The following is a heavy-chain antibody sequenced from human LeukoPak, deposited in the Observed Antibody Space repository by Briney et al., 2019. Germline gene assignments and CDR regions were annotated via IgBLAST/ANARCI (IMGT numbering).Heavy chain of an antibody. CDR1: GFTFSSYS. CDR3: ARGYCSSTSCHVARHFEY. V-gene: IGHV3-21*01. Sequence: GGSLRLSCAASGFTFSSYSMNWVRQAPGEGLEWVSSISSSGSFIYYADSVKGRFTISRDNDKNSLYLQMNSLREEDTAVYYCARGYCSSTSCHVARHFEYWGQGTLVTVSS. CDR2: ISSSGSFI. J-gene: IGHJ4*02. D-gene: IGHD2-2*01.